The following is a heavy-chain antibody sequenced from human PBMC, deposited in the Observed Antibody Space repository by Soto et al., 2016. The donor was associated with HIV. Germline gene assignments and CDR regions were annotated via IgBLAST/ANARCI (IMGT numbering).Heavy chain of an antibody. CDR1: GFTFSNAW. V-gene: IGHV3-15*01. J-gene: IGHJ6*02. D-gene: IGHD2-21*02. Sequence: EVHLVESGGGLVKPGGSLRLSCAASGFTFSNAWMTWVRQAPGKGLGWVGRIKTKTDGGTTDYAAPVKGRFTISRDDSKNMLFLQMNSLKAEDTAVYYCTTGTDRGLTYYYYYGMDVWGQGTTVTVSS. CDR2: IKTKTDGGTT. CDR3: TTGTDRGLTYYYYYGMDV.